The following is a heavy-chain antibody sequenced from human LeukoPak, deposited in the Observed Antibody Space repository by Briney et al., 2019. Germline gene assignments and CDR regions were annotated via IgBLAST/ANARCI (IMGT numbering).Heavy chain of an antibody. CDR2: IYHSGST. V-gene: IGHV4-38-2*02. D-gene: IGHD6-13*01. Sequence: PSETLSLTCTVSGYSISSGYYWGWLRQPPGKGLEWIGSIYHSGSTYYNPSLKSRVTISVDTSKNQFSLKLSSVTAEDTAVYYCARDSYGSSSWYGYYYYYYYMDVWGKGTTVTVSS. J-gene: IGHJ6*03. CDR3: ARDSYGSSSWYGYYYYYYYMDV. CDR1: GYSISSGYY.